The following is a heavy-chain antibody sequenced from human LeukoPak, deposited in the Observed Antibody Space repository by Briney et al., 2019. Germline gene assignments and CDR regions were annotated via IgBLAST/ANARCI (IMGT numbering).Heavy chain of an antibody. CDR2: INPSGGST. V-gene: IGHV1-46*01. D-gene: IGHD3-22*01. CDR3: ARGPILHQLNPADSSGYLGFDY. Sequence: GASVKVSCKASGYTFTSYYMHWVRQAPGQGLEWMGIINPSGGSTSYAQKFQGRVTMNRDTSTSTVYMELSSLRSEDTAVYYCARGPILHQLNPADSSGYLGFDYWGQGTLVTVSS. J-gene: IGHJ4*02. CDR1: GYTFTSYY.